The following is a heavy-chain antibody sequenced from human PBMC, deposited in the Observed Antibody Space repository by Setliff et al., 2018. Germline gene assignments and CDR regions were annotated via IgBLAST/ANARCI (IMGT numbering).Heavy chain of an antibody. D-gene: IGHD4-17*01. V-gene: IGHV1-2*02. J-gene: IGHJ6*03. CDR2: INPNSGGT. CDR1: GYTFTGYY. CDR3: ARLTTVVTREYYYYYMDV. Sequence: ASVKVSCKASGYTFTGYYMHWVRQAPGQGLEWMGWINPNSGGTNYAQKFQGRVTMTRDTSISTAYMELSRPRSDDTAVYYCARLTTVVTREYYYYYMDVWGKGTTVTVSS.